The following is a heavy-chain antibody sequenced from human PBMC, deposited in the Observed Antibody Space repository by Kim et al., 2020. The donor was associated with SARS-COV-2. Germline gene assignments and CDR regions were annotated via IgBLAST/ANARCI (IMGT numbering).Heavy chain of an antibody. D-gene: IGHD1-26*01. CDR2: INPNSGDT. V-gene: IGHV1-46*01. CDR3: AREYTATYNCDY. J-gene: IGHJ4*02. Sequence: ASVKVSCKASGYTFSSYHMHWVRQAPGQGLEWMGLINPNSGDTSCAQNFRGRVTITRDTSTSTVYMELGSLRSEDTAVYFFAREYTATYNCDYWGQGTLVTVSS. CDR1: GYTFSSYH.